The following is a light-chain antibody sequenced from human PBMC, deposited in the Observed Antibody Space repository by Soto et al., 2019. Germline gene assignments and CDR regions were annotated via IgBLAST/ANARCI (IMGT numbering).Light chain of an antibody. CDR2: GSS. V-gene: IGKV3-20*01. Sequence: EIVMTQSPGTLSFSPGERATLSCRASQTVSSNYLAWYQQKPGQAPRLLIYGSSSRATGIPDRFSGSGSGTDFTLTISRLGPEDIAVYYCQQYDGPPWTFGQGTKVDIK. CDR1: QTVSSNY. CDR3: QQYDGPPWT. J-gene: IGKJ1*01.